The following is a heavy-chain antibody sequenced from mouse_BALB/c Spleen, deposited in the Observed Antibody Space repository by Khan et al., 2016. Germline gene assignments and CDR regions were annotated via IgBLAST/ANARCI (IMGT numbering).Heavy chain of an antibody. V-gene: IGHV5-17*02. CDR3: GRGDY. Sequence: EVQLVESGGGLVQPGGSRKLSCAATGFTFSSFGMHWVRQAPEKGLEWVAFISSGSSAIYYADTVKGRFTISRDNPKNTLFLQMTSLRSEDTAMYYCGRGDYWGQGTTLTVSS. CDR2: ISSGSSAI. J-gene: IGHJ2*01. CDR1: GFTFSSFG.